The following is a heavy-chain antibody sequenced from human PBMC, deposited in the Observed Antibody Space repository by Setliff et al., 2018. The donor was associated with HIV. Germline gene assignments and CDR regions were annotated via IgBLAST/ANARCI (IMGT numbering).Heavy chain of an antibody. J-gene: IGHJ6*02. CDR1: GFDFGDYA. CDR2: IRSEDYGGIT. CDR3: ARDDSGYNYGGRGMDV. V-gene: IGHV3-49*04. Sequence: GGSLRLSCAGVGFDFGDYAVTWVRQAPRKGLEWIGFIRSEDYGGITAFAASVKGRFTISRDDRRSVAYLEMNSLQTEDTAVYYCARDDSGYNYGGRGMDVWGQGTTVTVSS. D-gene: IGHD5-18*01.